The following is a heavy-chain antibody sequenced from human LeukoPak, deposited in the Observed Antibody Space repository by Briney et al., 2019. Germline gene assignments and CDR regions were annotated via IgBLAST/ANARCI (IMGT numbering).Heavy chain of an antibody. Sequence: GGSLRLSCAASGFTFGDYSMTWIRQAPGKGLEWVSYISSGSSYIDYADSVKGRFTISRDNAKTSLYLQMNSLRVEDTAVYYCAREGVIAATGIGIAYWGQGTLVTVSS. CDR1: GFTFGDYS. CDR3: AREGVIAATGIGIAY. V-gene: IGHV3-11*06. J-gene: IGHJ4*02. D-gene: IGHD6-13*01. CDR2: ISSGSSYI.